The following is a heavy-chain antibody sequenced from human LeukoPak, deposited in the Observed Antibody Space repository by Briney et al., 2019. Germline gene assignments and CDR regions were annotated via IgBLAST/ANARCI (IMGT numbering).Heavy chain of an antibody. CDR2: INPNSGGT. D-gene: IGHD6-19*01. CDR1: GYTFTGYY. CDR3: ARPSESHIAVADLDY. V-gene: IGHV1-2*04. Sequence: ASVKVSCKASGYTFTGYYMHWVRQAPGQGLKWMGWINPNSGGTNYAQKFQGWVTMTRDTSISTAYMELSRLRSDDTAVYYCARPSESHIAVADLDYWGQGTLVTVSS. J-gene: IGHJ4*02.